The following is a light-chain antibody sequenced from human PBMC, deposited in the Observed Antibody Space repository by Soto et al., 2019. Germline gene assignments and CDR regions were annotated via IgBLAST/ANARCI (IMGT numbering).Light chain of an antibody. CDR2: AAS. V-gene: IGKV1-39*01. CDR1: QTITTS. Sequence: DIHMTQSPSSLSASVGDIFTITCRTSQTITTSLNWYRQKPGKAPDLLIYAASSLQSGIPSRFGGRGYGTDLTITITGLKNEDFETYYCQQNYSLTITFGQGTRLEIK. CDR3: QQNYSLTIT. J-gene: IGKJ5*01.